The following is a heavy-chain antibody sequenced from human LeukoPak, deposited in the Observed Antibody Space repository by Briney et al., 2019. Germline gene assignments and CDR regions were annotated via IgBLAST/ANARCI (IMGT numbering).Heavy chain of an antibody. V-gene: IGHV3-21*01. CDR3: AREHSGYDFPGRDYYYMDV. D-gene: IGHD5-12*01. CDR1: GFTFSNAW. Sequence: PGGSLRLSCAASGFTFSNAWMSWVRQAPGKGLEWVSSISSSSRSYIYYADSVKGRFTISRDNARNSLYLQMNSLRAEDTAVYYCAREHSGYDFPGRDYYYMDVWGKGTTVTVSS. CDR2: ISSSSRSYI. J-gene: IGHJ6*03.